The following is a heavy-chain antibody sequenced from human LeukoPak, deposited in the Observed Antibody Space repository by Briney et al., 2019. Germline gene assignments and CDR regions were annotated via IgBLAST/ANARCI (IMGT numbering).Heavy chain of an antibody. D-gene: IGHD3-9*01. J-gene: IGHJ4*02. Sequence: PSQTLSLTCAVSGGSISSGGYSWSWIRQPPGKGLEWIGYIYHSGSTYYNPSLKSRVTISVDRSKNQFSLKLSSVTAADTAVYYCARGNRYYDILTGYHSTYYFDYWGQGTLVTVPS. CDR2: IYHSGST. CDR3: ARGNRYYDILTGYHSTYYFDY. V-gene: IGHV4-30-2*01. CDR1: GGSISSGGYS.